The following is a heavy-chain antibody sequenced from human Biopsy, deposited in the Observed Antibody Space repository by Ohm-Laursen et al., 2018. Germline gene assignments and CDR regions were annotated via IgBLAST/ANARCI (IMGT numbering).Heavy chain of an antibody. CDR2: IYYNGNT. V-gene: IGHV4-31*11. J-gene: IGHJ4*02. CDR1: GGSISIGGSY. CDR3: ARDRGQNYFDY. Sequence: TLSLTCAVSGGSISIGGSYWSWIRQPPGKGLEWIGYIYYNGNTNYNPSLKSRVSMSVDTSKNQFSLKLSSVTVADTAVYFCARDRGQNYFDYWGQGIPVTVSS.